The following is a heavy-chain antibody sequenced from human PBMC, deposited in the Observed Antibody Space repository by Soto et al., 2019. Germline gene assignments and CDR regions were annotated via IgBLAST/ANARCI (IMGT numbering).Heavy chain of an antibody. CDR2: ISAYNGNT. CDR3: ARSYDFWSGYYTLGWFDP. Sequence: QVQLVQSGAEVKKPGASVKVSCKASGYTFTSYGISWVRQAPGQGLEWMGWISAYNGNTNYAQKPQGRVNMTTDTSTSTAYMELRSLRSDDTAVYYCARSYDFWSGYYTLGWFDPWGQGTLVTVSS. J-gene: IGHJ5*02. V-gene: IGHV1-18*01. CDR1: GYTFTSYG. D-gene: IGHD3-3*01.